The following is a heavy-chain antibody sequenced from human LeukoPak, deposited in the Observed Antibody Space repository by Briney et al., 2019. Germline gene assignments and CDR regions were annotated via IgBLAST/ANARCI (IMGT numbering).Heavy chain of an antibody. CDR1: GGSFSSYY. CDR2: IYYSGST. V-gene: IGHV4-59*01. D-gene: IGHD5-12*01. Sequence: SETLSLTCAVYGGSFSSYYWSWIRQPPGKGLEWIGYIYYSGSTNYNPSLKSRVTISVDTSKNQFSLKLSSVTAADTAVYYCARDRRRDGYNFYYYYGMDVWGQGTTVTVSS. J-gene: IGHJ6*02. CDR3: ARDRRRDGYNFYYYYGMDV.